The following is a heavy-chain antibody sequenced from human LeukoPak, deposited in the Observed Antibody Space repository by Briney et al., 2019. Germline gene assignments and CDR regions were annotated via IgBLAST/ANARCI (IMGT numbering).Heavy chain of an antibody. CDR3: ASEGLLGAFDY. Sequence: GASVKVSCKASGGTFSSYAISWVRQAPGQRLEWMGWINAGNGNTKYSQKFQGRVTIIRYTSASTAYMELSSLRSEDTAVYYCASEGLLGAFDYWGQGTLVTVSS. V-gene: IGHV1-3*01. CDR2: INAGNGNT. D-gene: IGHD1-26*01. CDR1: GGTFSSYA. J-gene: IGHJ4*02.